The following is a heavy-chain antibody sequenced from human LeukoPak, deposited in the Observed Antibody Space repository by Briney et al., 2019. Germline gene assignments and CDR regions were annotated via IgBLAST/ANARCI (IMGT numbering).Heavy chain of an antibody. CDR2: IYYSGGT. D-gene: IGHD6-19*01. CDR1: GFTVSTNS. J-gene: IGHJ6*03. CDR3: ARCIAVAGTPQNYYYYYYMDV. V-gene: IGHV4-59*05. Sequence: GSLRLSCTVSGFTVSTNSMSWVRQAPGKGLEWIGSIYYSGGTYYNPSLKSRVTISVDTSKNQFSLKLSSVTAADTAVYYCARCIAVAGTPQNYYYYYYMDVWGKGTTVTISS.